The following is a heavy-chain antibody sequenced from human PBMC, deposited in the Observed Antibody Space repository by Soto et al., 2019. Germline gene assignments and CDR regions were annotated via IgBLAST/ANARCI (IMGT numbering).Heavy chain of an antibody. D-gene: IGHD3-3*01. CDR2: IKSDGSEK. V-gene: IGHV3-7*04. J-gene: IGHJ4*02. CDR1: GFTFSSYW. Sequence: EVQLVESGGGLVQPGGSLRLSCAASGFTFSSYWMSWVRQDPGQGLEWVANIKSDGSEKLYVDSVKGRFTISRDNAKNSLYLQMNSLRVEDTAVYYCARVMSYDVSDYWGQGILVTVSS. CDR3: ARVMSYDVSDY.